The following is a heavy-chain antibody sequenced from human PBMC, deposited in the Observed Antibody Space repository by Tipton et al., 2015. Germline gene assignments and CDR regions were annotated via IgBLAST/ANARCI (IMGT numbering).Heavy chain of an antibody. D-gene: IGHD1-1*01. V-gene: IGHV3-7*03. J-gene: IGHJ4*02. Sequence: SLRLSCAASGFTFSRYWMSWVRQAPGKGLEWVANIKQDGSEKYYVDSAKGRFTISRDNAKNSLYLQMNSLRVEDTAVYYCGRGGIFSNNWYPFDYWGQGTLVTVSS. CDR1: GFTFSRYW. CDR2: IKQDGSEK. CDR3: GRGGIFSNNWYPFDY.